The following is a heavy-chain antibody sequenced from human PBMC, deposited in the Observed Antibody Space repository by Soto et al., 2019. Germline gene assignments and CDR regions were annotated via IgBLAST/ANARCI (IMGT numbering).Heavy chain of an antibody. CDR3: ARDVYGDYVGEGY. D-gene: IGHD4-17*01. Sequence: QVQLQESGPGLVKPSQTLSLTCTVSGGSISSGGYYWSWIRQHPGKGLEWIGYIYYSGRTYYNPSLTIRVTISVHTSNNQRSVTLSSVTAADTAVYYCARDVYGDYVGEGYWGQGTLVTVSS. CDR1: GGSISSGGYY. J-gene: IGHJ4*02. CDR2: IYYSGRT. V-gene: IGHV4-31*03.